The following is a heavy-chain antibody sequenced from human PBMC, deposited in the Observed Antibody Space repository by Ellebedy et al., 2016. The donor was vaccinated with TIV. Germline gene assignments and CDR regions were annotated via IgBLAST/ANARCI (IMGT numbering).Heavy chain of an antibody. CDR2: ISGRGSTI. D-gene: IGHD4-17*01. Sequence: GESLKISCAASGFTFSDYNMSWLRQAPGKGLEWVSYISGRGSTIYYSDFVKGRFTISRDNAKKSLYLHMSSLRAEDTAIYYCARDPTIDYGDYNWFDPWGQGTLVTVSS. CDR1: GFTFSDYN. V-gene: IGHV3-11*01. CDR3: ARDPTIDYGDYNWFDP. J-gene: IGHJ5*02.